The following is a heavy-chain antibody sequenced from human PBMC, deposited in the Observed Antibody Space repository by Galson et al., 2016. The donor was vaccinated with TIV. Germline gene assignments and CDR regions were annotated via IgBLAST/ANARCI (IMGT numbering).Heavy chain of an antibody. CDR3: ARATPSVFGIIMTLDS. V-gene: IGHV6-1*01. CDR2: TFYRSKWYN. J-gene: IGHJ4*02. CDR1: GDSVSSNSAA. Sequence: CAISGDSVSSNSAAWSWLRQSPSRGLEWLGRTFYRSKWYNDYAPSVKSRIAIDPDTSKKQFSLQLNSVTPEDTAVYYCARATPSVFGIIMTLDSWGQGTLVTVPS. D-gene: IGHD3/OR15-3a*01.